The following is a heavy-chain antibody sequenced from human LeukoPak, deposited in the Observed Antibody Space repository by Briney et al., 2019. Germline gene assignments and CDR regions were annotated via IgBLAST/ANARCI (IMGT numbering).Heavy chain of an antibody. D-gene: IGHD3-9*01. CDR3: AREYDILTGYLDY. CDR2: IKQDGSEK. Sequence: PGGSLRLSCAASGFTFSSYWMSWVRQAPGKGLEWVANIKQDGSEKYYVDSVKGRFTISRDNAKNSLYLQMNSLRAEDTAVYYCAREYDILTGYLDYWGQGTLVTVSS. J-gene: IGHJ4*02. V-gene: IGHV3-7*01. CDR1: GFTFSSYW.